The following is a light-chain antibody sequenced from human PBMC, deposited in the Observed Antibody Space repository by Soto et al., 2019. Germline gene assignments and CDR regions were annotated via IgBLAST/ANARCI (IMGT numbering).Light chain of an antibody. J-gene: IGLJ2*01. Sequence: QSALTQPASVSGSPGQSITISCSGTSSDVVGYNFVSWYQVHPGKAPRLILYDVSSRPSGVSYRFSGSKSANTASLNISRLQAGDEADYYCSSYTTTTSLVVFGGGTKLTVL. CDR1: SSDVVGYNF. V-gene: IGLV2-14*03. CDR2: DVS. CDR3: SSYTTTTSLVV.